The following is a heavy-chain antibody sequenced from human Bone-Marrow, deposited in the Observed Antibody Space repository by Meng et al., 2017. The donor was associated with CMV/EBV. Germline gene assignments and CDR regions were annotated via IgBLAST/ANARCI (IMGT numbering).Heavy chain of an antibody. CDR3: ARGRIAFVY. Sequence: ASVKVSCKASGYTFTGYYMHWVRQAPGQGLEWMGWINPNSGNTGYAQKFQGRVTITRNTSISTAYMELSSLRSEDTAVYYCARGRIAFVYWGQGTLVTVPS. V-gene: IGHV1-8*03. J-gene: IGHJ4*02. CDR1: GYTFTGYY. CDR2: INPNSGNT. D-gene: IGHD2/OR15-2a*01.